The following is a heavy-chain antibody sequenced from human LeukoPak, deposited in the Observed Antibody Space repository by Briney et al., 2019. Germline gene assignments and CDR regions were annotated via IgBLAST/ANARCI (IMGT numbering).Heavy chain of an antibody. CDR2: IKQDGSEK. Sequence: GGSLRLSCAASGFTFSSYWMSWVRQAPGKGLEWVANIKQDGSEKYYVDSVKGRFTISRDNAKNSLYLQMNSLRAEDTAVYYCASVVVPAATSPPALLYYYGMDVWGQGTTVTVSS. J-gene: IGHJ6*02. V-gene: IGHV3-7*01. D-gene: IGHD2-2*01. CDR1: GFTFSSYW. CDR3: ASVVVPAATSPPALLYYYGMDV.